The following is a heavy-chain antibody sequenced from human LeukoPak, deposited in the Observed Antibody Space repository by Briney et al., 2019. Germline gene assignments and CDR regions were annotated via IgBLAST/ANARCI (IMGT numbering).Heavy chain of an antibody. Sequence: PSGTLSLTCAVSGGSISSSNWWSWVRQPPGKGLEWIGGIYHSGSTNYNPSLKSRVTISVDKSKNQFSLKLSSVTAADTAVYYCARTPYYYGSGSYYYWGQGTLVTVSS. CDR1: GGSISSSNW. CDR2: IYHSGST. J-gene: IGHJ4*02. D-gene: IGHD3-10*01. V-gene: IGHV4-4*02. CDR3: ARTPYYYGSGSYYY.